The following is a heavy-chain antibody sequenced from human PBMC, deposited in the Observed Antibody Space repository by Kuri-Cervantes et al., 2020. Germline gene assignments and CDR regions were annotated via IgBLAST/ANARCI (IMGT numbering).Heavy chain of an antibody. V-gene: IGHV1-46*01. D-gene: IGHD2-2*01. CDR1: GYTFTSYY. CDR2: INPSGGST. Sequence: ASVKVSCKASGYTFTSYYMHWVRQAPGQGLEWMGIINPSGGSTSYAQKFQGRVTMTRDTSTSTVYMELSSLRPDDTAVYYCARDRIVVVAGVVPTYNYYGMDVWGQGTTVTVSS. CDR3: ARDRIVVVAGVVPTYNYYGMDV. J-gene: IGHJ6*02.